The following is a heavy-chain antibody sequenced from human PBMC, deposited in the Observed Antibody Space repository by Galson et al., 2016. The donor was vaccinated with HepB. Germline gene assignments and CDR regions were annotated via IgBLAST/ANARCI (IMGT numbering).Heavy chain of an antibody. CDR2: VHYSWNT. J-gene: IGHJ6*02. D-gene: IGHD2-2*01. V-gene: IGHV4-59*04. CDR3: ARVLGSCSSAGCPYFYYYAMDV. Sequence: TLSLTCSVSGGSVTTYYWGWVRRPPGKGLEWIGYVHYSWNTYYNPSLKSRVTISVDTSTNEFSLKLRSVTVADTAVYYCARVLGSCSSAGCPYFYYYAMDVWGQGTTVTVSS. CDR1: GGSVTTYY.